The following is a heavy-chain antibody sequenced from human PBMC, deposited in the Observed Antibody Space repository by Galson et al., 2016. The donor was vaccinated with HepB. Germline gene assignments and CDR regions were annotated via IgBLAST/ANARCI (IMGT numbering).Heavy chain of an antibody. V-gene: IGHV1-2*02. D-gene: IGHD3-10*01. J-gene: IGHJ4*02. CDR2: INPSSGGT. CDR3: SRHHQRSGSGSYHPDFDY. Sequence: SVKVSCRASGYTFTDYYIHWVRQAPGQGLEWVGWINPSSGGTKYVQKFQGRVTMTGDTSINTAYMELTRVRSDDTAVYYCSRHHQRSGSGSYHPDFDYWGQGTLVTVAS. CDR1: GYTFTDYY.